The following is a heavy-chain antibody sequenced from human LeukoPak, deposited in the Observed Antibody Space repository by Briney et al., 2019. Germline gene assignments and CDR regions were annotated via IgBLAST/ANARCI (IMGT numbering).Heavy chain of an antibody. D-gene: IGHD6-19*01. CDR3: ATYSSGWKFEH. Sequence: KSGGSLRHSCAASGFIFKNAWMTWVRQAPGKGLEWVARIKTKTAAGTSDYGAPVRGRFIISRDDSNDTLHLQMDNLKTEDTGVYYCATYSSGWKFEHWGQGTLVSVST. V-gene: IGHV3-15*01. CDR1: GFIFKNAW. J-gene: IGHJ4*02. CDR2: IKTKTAAGTS.